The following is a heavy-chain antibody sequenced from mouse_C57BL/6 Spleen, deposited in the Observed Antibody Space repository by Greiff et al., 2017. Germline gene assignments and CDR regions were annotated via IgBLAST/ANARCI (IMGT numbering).Heavy chain of an antibody. V-gene: IGHV1-61*01. J-gene: IGHJ3*01. Sequence: VQLQQPGAELVRPGSSVKLSCKASGYTFTSYWMDWVKQRPGQGLEWIGNIYPSDSETHYNQKFKDKATLTVDKSSSTAYMQLSSLTSEDSAVYYCARGTGRAWFAYWGQGTLVTVSA. CDR1: GYTFTSYW. CDR3: ARGTGRAWFAY. CDR2: IYPSDSET. D-gene: IGHD4-1*01.